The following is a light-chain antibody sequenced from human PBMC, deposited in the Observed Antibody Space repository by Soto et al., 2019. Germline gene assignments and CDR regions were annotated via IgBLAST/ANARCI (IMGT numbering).Light chain of an antibody. CDR2: DDT. J-gene: IGLJ3*02. CDR1: SSNIGSHF. CDR3: GTWDSSLSVVV. Sequence: QSLLTQPPSVSAAPGQKVTMSCSGRSSNIGSHFVAWYQQLPGTAPKLLIYDDTKRPYGIPGRFSGSKSGTSATLGITGLQTGDEADYYCGTWDSSLSVVVFGGGTKLTVL. V-gene: IGLV1-51*01.